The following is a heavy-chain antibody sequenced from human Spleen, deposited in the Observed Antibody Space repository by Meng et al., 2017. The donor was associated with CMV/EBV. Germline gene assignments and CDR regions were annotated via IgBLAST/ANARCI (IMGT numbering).Heavy chain of an antibody. J-gene: IGHJ3*02. Sequence: GESLKISCAASGFTFSSYAMHWVRQAPGKGLEWVAVISYDGSNKYYADSVKGRFTISRDNSKNTLYLQVNSLRAEDTAVYYCARDRVYYYDSSGPDAFDIWGQGTMVTVSS. CDR1: GFTFSSYA. V-gene: IGHV3-30-3*01. D-gene: IGHD3-22*01. CDR3: ARDRVYYYDSSGPDAFDI. CDR2: ISYDGSNK.